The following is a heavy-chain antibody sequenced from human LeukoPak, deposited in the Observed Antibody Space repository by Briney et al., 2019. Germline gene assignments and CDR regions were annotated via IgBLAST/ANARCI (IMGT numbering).Heavy chain of an antibody. CDR1: GGSISSRTYY. Sequence: SETLSLTCTVSGGSISSRTYYWAWIRQPPGQGLEWIGNIYYSGSTYYNPSLKSRLTMSVDTSKNQFSLKLSSVTAADTAVYYCASEDYGDYSGYWGQGTLVTVSS. CDR3: ASEDYGDYSGY. J-gene: IGHJ4*02. V-gene: IGHV4-39*01. D-gene: IGHD4-17*01. CDR2: IYYSGST.